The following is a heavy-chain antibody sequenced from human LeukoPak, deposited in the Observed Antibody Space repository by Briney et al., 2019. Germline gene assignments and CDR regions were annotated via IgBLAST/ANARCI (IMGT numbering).Heavy chain of an antibody. V-gene: IGHV4-31*03. J-gene: IGHJ4*02. D-gene: IGHD2-2*01. CDR3: ASLNVVPAAIRSDY. Sequence: PSQTLSLTCTVSGGSISSGGYYWSWIRQHPGKGLEWIGYIYYSGSNYYNPSLKSRVSISVDTSKNQFSLKLSSVTAADTAVYYCASLNVVPAAIRSDYWGQGTLVSVSS. CDR2: IYYSGSN. CDR1: GGSISSGGYY.